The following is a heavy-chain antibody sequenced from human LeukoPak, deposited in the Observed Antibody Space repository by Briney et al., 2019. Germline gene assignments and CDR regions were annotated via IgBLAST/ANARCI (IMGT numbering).Heavy chain of an antibody. Sequence: SENLSFTCTVSGGSINSYYWSWIRQPPGKGLEWIGYIYYSGSTNYNPSLKSRVTISVDTSKNQFSLKLSSVTAADTAVYYCAREGSSSWFDYWGQGTLVTVSS. CDR1: GGSINSYY. CDR2: IYYSGST. J-gene: IGHJ4*02. D-gene: IGHD6-13*01. V-gene: IGHV4-59*01. CDR3: AREGSSSWFDY.